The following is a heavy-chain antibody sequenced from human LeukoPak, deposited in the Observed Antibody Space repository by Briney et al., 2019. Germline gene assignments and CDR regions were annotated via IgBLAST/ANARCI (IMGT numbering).Heavy chain of an antibody. J-gene: IGHJ4*02. Sequence: GGSLRLSCAASGFTFSSYSMNWVRQAPGKGLEWVSSISSSSSYIYYADSVKGRFTISRDKAKNSLYLQMNSLRTEDTALYYCARGGPVVVPATDYWGQGTLVTVSS. V-gene: IGHV3-21*01. D-gene: IGHD2-2*01. CDR1: GFTFSSYS. CDR2: ISSSSSYI. CDR3: ARGGPVVVPATDY.